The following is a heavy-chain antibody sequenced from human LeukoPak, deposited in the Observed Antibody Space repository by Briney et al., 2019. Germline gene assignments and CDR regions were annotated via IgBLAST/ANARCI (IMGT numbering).Heavy chain of an antibody. D-gene: IGHD1-26*01. CDR1: GGSISSSSYY. J-gene: IGHJ4*02. CDR3: ARDGIVGATFDY. Sequence: SETLSLTCTVSGGSISSSSYYWGWIRQPPGKGLEWIGSIYYSGSTYYNPSLKSRVTISVDTSKSQFSLKLSSVAAADTAVYYCARDGIVGATFDYWGQGTLVTVSS. V-gene: IGHV4-39*07. CDR2: IYYSGST.